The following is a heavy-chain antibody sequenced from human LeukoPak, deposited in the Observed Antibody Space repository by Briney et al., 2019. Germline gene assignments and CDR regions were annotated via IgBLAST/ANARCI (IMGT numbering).Heavy chain of an antibody. CDR3: ARGTRVGNLDYYGMDV. Sequence: SVKVSCKASGGTFSSYAISWVRQAPGQGLEWMGGIIPIFGTANYAQKFQGRVTITADESTSTGYMELSSLRSEDTAVYYCARGTRVGNLDYYGMDVWGKGTTVTVSS. V-gene: IGHV1-69*13. CDR2: IIPIFGTA. CDR1: GGTFSSYA. J-gene: IGHJ6*04. D-gene: IGHD3-16*01.